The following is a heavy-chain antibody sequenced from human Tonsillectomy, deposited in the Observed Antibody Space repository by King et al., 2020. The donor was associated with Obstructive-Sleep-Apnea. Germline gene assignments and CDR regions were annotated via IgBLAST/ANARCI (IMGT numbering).Heavy chain of an antibody. J-gene: IGHJ5*02. D-gene: IGHD2-15*01. CDR2: IHNSGST. Sequence: VQLQESGPGLVEPSQTLSLTCTVSGGSFSSGSYYWSWIRQHPGKGLGWIGYIHNSGSTYYNPSLKSRITISVDTSKNQFSLKLSSVTAADTAVYYCAREPGYCSGGRCFNNWFDPWGQGTLVTVSS. CDR1: GGSFSSGSYY. CDR3: AREPGYCSGGRCFNNWFDP. V-gene: IGHV4-31*03.